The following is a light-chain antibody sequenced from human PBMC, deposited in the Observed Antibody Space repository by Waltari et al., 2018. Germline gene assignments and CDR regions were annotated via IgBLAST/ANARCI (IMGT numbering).Light chain of an antibody. CDR2: SAS. Sequence: EIVMTQSPPTLSVSPGDTASLSCRASQSVGSNLAWYQQKPGQAPRVVIYSASGRATGIPDRFSGSGSGTDFTLTISRLEPEDFAMYYCQEFGSSPTVTFGQGTRLEIK. CDR1: QSVGSN. V-gene: IGKV3-20*01. J-gene: IGKJ5*01. CDR3: QEFGSSPTVT.